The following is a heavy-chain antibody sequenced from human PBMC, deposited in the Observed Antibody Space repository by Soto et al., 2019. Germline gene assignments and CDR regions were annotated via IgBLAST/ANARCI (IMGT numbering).Heavy chain of an antibody. V-gene: IGHV4-38-2*02. CDR3: ARDQGTHPFGY. CDR2: IYHSGST. D-gene: IGHD3-10*01. CDR1: GYSISSGYY. J-gene: IGHJ4*02. Sequence: SETLSLTCAVSGYSISSGYYWGWIRQPPGKGLEWIGSIYHSGSTYYNPSLKSRVTISVDTSKNQFSLKLSSVTAADTAVYYCARDQGTHPFGYWGQGTLVTVSS.